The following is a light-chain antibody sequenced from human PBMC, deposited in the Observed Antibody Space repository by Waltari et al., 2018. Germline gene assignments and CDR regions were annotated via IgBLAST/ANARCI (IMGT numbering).Light chain of an antibody. CDR2: SDD. V-gene: IGLV1-44*01. CDR3: ATWGDSLNGPYV. Sequence: QSVLTQPPSASGTPGQRVTISCSGSRSNIGSNTVNWYQQPPGTAPKLLIYSDDQRPSGVSARFSGSKSGTSASLAISGLQSEDEADYYCATWGDSLNGPYVFGTGTRVTVL. J-gene: IGLJ1*01. CDR1: RSNIGSNT.